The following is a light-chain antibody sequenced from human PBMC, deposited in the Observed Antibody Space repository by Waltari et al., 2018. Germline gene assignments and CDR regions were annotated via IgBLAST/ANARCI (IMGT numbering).Light chain of an antibody. Sequence: EIVLTQSPATLPWSPGERANLSCRASPSVSSYLAWYQQKPDQAPRLLIYDASNRTTGNPARFSGSGSGTDFTLTISILGPEAFAVYYCQQRRNWPPMYTFGQGTKLEIK. CDR3: QQRRNWPPMYT. CDR1: PSVSSY. V-gene: IGKV3-11*01. CDR2: DAS. J-gene: IGKJ2*01.